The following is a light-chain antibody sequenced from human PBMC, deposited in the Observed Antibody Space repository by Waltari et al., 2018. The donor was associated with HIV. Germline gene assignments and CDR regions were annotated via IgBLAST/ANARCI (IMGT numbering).Light chain of an antibody. J-gene: IGKJ5*01. CDR2: WAS. Sequence: DIVMTQSPDALAVSLGERAAINCTSSQSVLYNSNSKNYLVWYQQKPGQPPKVLISWASTRESGVPDRFSGSGSGTHFTLAINGLQAEDVAVYYCQQYYAIPITFGQGTRLDIK. CDR1: QSVLYNSNSKNY. CDR3: QQYYAIPIT. V-gene: IGKV4-1*01.